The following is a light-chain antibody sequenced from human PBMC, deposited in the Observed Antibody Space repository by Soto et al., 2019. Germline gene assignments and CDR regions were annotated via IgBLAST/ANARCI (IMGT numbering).Light chain of an antibody. V-gene: IGKV1-5*03. CDR2: KAS. Sequence: DIQKTQSPSTLSASVGDRVTITCWASQSISSWLAWYEQKPGKAPKLLIYKASSLESGVPSRFSGSGSGTEFTLTISSLQPDDFATYYCQQYNSYSTFGQGTKVEIK. CDR1: QSISSW. CDR3: QQYNSYST. J-gene: IGKJ1*01.